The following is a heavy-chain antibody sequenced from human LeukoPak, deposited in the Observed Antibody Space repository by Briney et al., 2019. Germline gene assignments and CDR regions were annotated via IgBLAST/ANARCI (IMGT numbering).Heavy chain of an antibody. CDR3: ARDPRFCSGTSCYPRWFDP. CDR1: GYTFTIYD. CDR2: MNHNSGNT. Sequence: ASVNVSCTASGYTFTIYDINWVRQATGQGLEWMGWMNHNSGNTGYAQKFQGRVTMTRNTSISTAYMELSSLRSEDTAVYYCARDPRFCSGTSCYPRWFDPWGQGTLVTVSS. V-gene: IGHV1-8*01. J-gene: IGHJ5*02. D-gene: IGHD2-15*01.